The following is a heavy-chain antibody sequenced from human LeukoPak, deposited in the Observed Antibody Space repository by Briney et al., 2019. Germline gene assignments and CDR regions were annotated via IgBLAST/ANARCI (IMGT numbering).Heavy chain of an antibody. V-gene: IGHV4-59*12. CDR3: ARGPGYDILTGYNGQYWFDP. CDR1: GGSISSYY. Sequence: SETLSLTCTVSGGSISSYYWSWIRQPPGKGLEWIGYIYYSGSTNYNPSLKSRVTISVDTSKNQFSLKLSSVTAADTAVYYCARGPGYDILTGYNGQYWFDPWGQGTLVTVSS. J-gene: IGHJ5*02. D-gene: IGHD3-9*01. CDR2: IYYSGST.